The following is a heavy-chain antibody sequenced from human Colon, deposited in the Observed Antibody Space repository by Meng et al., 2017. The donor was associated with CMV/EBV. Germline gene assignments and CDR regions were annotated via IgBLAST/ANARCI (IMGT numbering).Heavy chain of an antibody. D-gene: IGHD3-10*01. CDR3: ARRGQVGSGRYYKTTYYYGLDL. Sequence: GESLKISCVASGFTFSDYAMSRVRQAPGKGLEWVSGISGSGSSTYYADSVKGRFTISRDNSMNMMYLQMKSLRAEDSAIFYCARRGQVGSGRYYKTTYYYGLDLWGQGTTVTVSS. CDR2: ISGSGSST. V-gene: IGHV3-23*01. J-gene: IGHJ6*02. CDR1: GFTFSDYA.